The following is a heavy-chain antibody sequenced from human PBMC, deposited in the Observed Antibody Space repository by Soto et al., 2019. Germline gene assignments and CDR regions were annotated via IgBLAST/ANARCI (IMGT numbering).Heavy chain of an antibody. CDR2: INPNSGGT. CDR1: GYTFTGYY. CDR3: ARGTPITYWYFDL. D-gene: IGHD5-12*01. J-gene: IGHJ2*01. V-gene: IGHV1-2*04. Sequence: QVQLVQSGAEVKKPGASVKVSCKASGYTFTGYYMHWVRQAPGQGLEWMGWINPNSGGTNYAQKFQGWGXXTXDXCISTAYMELSRLRSDDTAVYYCARGTPITYWYFDLWGRGTLVTGSS.